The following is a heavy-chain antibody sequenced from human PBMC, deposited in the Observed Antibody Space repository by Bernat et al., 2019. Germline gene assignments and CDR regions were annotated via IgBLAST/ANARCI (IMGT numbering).Heavy chain of an antibody. V-gene: IGHV4-34*01. D-gene: IGHD3-16*02. CDR3: ARINYYDNIWGTYRFDI. CDR2: INHSGST. J-gene: IGHJ3*02. CDR1: GGSFSGYY. Sequence: QVQLQQWGAGLLKPSESLSLTCAVYGGSFSGYYWTWIRQPPGKGLEWIGEINHSGSTNHNPSLKSRVTISVDTSKNQFSLKFISVTAADTAVYYCARINYYDNIWGTYRFDIWGQGTMVTVSS.